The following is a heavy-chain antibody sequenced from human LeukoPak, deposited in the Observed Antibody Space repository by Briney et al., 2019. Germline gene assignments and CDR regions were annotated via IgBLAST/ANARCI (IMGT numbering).Heavy chain of an antibody. CDR3: ARIKYYYDSSGYSNYYYYSMDV. Sequence: ASVKVSCKASGYTFTGYYMHWVRQAPGQGLEWMGWINPNSGGTNYAQKFQGRVTMTRDTSISTAYMELSRLRSDDTAVYYCARIKYYYDSSGYSNYYYYSMDVWGQGTTVTVSS. D-gene: IGHD3-22*01. CDR1: GYTFTGYY. J-gene: IGHJ6*02. CDR2: INPNSGGT. V-gene: IGHV1-2*02.